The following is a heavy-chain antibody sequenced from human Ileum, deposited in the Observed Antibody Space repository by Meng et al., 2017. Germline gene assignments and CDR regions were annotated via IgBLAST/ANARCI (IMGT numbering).Heavy chain of an antibody. D-gene: IGHD3-16*02. CDR3: ARGVGIDYDYVWGSYRYSGGGNYYFDY. Sequence: SVKVSCKASGYTFTSYYMHWVRQAPGQGLEWMGIINPSGGSTSYAQKFQGRVTMTRDTSTSTVYMELSSLRSEDTAVYYCARGVGIDYDYVWGSYRYSGGGNYYFDYWGQGTLVTVSS. V-gene: IGHV1-46*01. CDR1: GYTFTSYY. CDR2: INPSGGST. J-gene: IGHJ4*02.